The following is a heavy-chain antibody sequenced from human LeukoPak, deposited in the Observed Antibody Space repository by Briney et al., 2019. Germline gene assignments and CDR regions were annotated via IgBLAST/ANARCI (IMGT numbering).Heavy chain of an antibody. Sequence: GGSLRLSCAASGFTFSSYSMHWVRQAPGKGLEWISSISSSSSYIYYADSVKGRVTISRDNAKNSLYLQMNRLRAEDTAVYYCARSCSSTSCSDYWGQGTLVTVSS. D-gene: IGHD2-2*01. CDR3: ARSCSSTSCSDY. CDR2: ISSSSSYI. CDR1: GFTFSSYS. V-gene: IGHV3-21*01. J-gene: IGHJ4*02.